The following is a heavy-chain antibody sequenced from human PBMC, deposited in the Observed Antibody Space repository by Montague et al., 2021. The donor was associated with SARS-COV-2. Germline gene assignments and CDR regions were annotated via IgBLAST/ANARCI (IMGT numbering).Heavy chain of an antibody. D-gene: IGHD3-22*01. CDR2: INHRGTS. CDR1: GGSFSDNY. CDR3: ARGRQHFNMIVVVMTGGEYYFDY. Sequence: ETLSLTCAVYGGSFSDNYWSWIRKPPGKGLEWIGEINHRGTSNYNASLKSRVSISVDTSKNQFSLYLGSVTAADTAVYYCARGRQHFNMIVVVMTGGEYYFDYWGQGTLVTVSS. V-gene: IGHV4-34*01. J-gene: IGHJ4*02.